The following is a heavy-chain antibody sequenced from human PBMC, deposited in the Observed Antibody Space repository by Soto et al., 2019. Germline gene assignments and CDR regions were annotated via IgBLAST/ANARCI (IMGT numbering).Heavy chain of an antibody. CDR3: ARRACSGGSCYSNYFDY. D-gene: IGHD2-15*01. CDR1: GGSISSSSYY. Sequence: SETLSLTCTVSGGSISSSSYYWGWIRQPPGKGLEWIGSIYYSGSTYYNPSLKSRVTISVDTSKNQFSLKLSSVTAADTAVYYCARRACSGGSCYSNYFDYWGQGTLGTVSS. J-gene: IGHJ4*02. CDR2: IYYSGST. V-gene: IGHV4-39*01.